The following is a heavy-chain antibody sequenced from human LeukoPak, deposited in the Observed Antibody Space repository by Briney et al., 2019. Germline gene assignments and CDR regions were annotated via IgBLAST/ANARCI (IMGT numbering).Heavy chain of an antibody. CDR1: GFTFSSYG. V-gene: IGHV3-23*01. CDR3: ASLYDFWSGYLPDDY. CDR2: ISGSGGST. Sequence: GSLRLSCAASGFTFSSYGMSWVRQAPGKGLEWVSAISGSGGSTYYADSVKGRFTISRGNSKNTLYLQMNSLRAEDTAVYYCASLYDFWSGYLPDDYWGQGTLVTVSS. J-gene: IGHJ4*02. D-gene: IGHD3-3*01.